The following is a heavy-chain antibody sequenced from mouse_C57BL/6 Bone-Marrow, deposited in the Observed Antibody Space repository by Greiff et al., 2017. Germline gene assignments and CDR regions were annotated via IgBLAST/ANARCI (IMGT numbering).Heavy chain of an antibody. CDR2: INPSSGYT. D-gene: IGHD1-1*01. V-gene: IGHV1-4*01. J-gene: IGHJ1*03. Sequence: VQLQQSGAELARPGASVKMSCKASGYTFTSYTMHWVKQRPGQGLEWIGYINPSSGYTKYNQKFKDKATLTADKSSSTAYMQLSSLTSEDSAGYYCARYVITTGYFGVWGTGTTATVSS. CDR3: ARYVITTGYFGV. CDR1: GYTFTSYT.